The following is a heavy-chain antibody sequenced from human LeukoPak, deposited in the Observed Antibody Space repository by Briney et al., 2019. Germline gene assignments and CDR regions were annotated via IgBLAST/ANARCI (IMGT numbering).Heavy chain of an antibody. Sequence: GGSLRLSCAASGFTFSSYSMNWVRQAPGKGLEWVSSISSSSSYIYYADSVKGRFTISRDNAKNSLYLQMNSQRAEDTAVYYCARDWGIAAAGTIDYWGQGTLVTVSS. V-gene: IGHV3-21*01. CDR3: ARDWGIAAAGTIDY. D-gene: IGHD6-13*01. CDR1: GFTFSSYS. J-gene: IGHJ4*02. CDR2: ISSSSSYI.